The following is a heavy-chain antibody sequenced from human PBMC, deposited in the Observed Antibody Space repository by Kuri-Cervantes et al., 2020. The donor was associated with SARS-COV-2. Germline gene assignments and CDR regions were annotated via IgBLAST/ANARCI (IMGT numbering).Heavy chain of an antibody. CDR3: ARVAMAVYYLDY. CDR1: GYTFTGYY. D-gene: IGHD5-18*01. Sequence: ASVKVSCKASGYTFTGYYMHWVRQAPGQGLEWMGWINLNSGGTNYAQKFQGRVTMTRDTSISTAYMELSRLRSDDTAVYYCARVAMAVYYLDYWGQGTLVTVSS. J-gene: IGHJ4*02. V-gene: IGHV1-2*02. CDR2: INLNSGGT.